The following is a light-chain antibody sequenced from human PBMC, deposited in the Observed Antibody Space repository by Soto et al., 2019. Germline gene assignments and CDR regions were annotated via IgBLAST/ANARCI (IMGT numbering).Light chain of an antibody. J-gene: IGLJ1*01. V-gene: IGLV2-11*01. CDR2: DVS. CDR1: SSDVGGYNY. Sequence: QSALTQPRSVSGSPGQSVTISCTGTSSDVGGYNYVSWYQQHPGKAPKLMIYDVSKRPSGVPDRVSGSKSGNTASLTISVLQAEDEADYYCCSYSGSYTHVFGTGTKLTVL. CDR3: CSYSGSYTHV.